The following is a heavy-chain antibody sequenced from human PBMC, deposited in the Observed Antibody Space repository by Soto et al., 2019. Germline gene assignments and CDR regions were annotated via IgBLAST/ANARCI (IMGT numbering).Heavy chain of an antibody. V-gene: IGHV1-8*01. CDR2: MNAKSGDT. J-gene: IGHJ6*02. CDR3: ARGNPFNYAGFDV. Sequence: QAHLEQSGAELKRPGASVKVSCKASGYTFSDFDINWLRQASGQGPEWMGWMNAKSGDTFFAQRFQGKFNMTWDTSLSTAYMEVGSLTLDDTAIYYCARGNPFNYAGFDVWGQGTTVAVSS. D-gene: IGHD3-16*01. CDR1: GYTFSDFD.